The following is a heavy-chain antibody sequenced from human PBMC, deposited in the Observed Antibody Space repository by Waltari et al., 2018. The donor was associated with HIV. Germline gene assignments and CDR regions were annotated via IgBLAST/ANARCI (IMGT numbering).Heavy chain of an antibody. J-gene: IGHJ5*02. CDR2: INPISGGT. CDR3: ARESGYQLVRWLDP. CDR1: GYMFTGHY. V-gene: IGHV1-2*02. Sequence: QVHLVQSGPEVKKPGASMKVSCKASGYMFTGHYMHWLRQAPGQGLEWMGWINPISGGTNYAQTLQGRVNMTRDASINTVYMELKSLRYDDTAMYYCARESGYQLVRWLDPWGQGTRVTVSS. D-gene: IGHD2-2*01.